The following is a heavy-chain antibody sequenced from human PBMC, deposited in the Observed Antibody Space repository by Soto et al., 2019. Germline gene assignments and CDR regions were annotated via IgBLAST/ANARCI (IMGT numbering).Heavy chain of an antibody. V-gene: IGHV1-18*01. CDR2: ISAYNGNT. CDR3: ARARNIVWPGGWFDP. CDR1: GYTFTSYG. J-gene: IGHJ5*02. D-gene: IGHD5-12*01. Sequence: QVQLVQSGAEVKKPGASVKVSCKASGYTFTSYGISWVQQAPGQGLEWMGWISAYNGNTNYAQKLQGRVTMTTDTAKSTAYMELRRLRSDDTAVYYCARARNIVWPGGWFDPWGQGTLVTVSS.